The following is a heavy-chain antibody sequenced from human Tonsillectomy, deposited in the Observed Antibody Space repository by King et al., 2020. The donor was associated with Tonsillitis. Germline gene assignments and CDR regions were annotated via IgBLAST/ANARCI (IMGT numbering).Heavy chain of an antibody. V-gene: IGHV3-23*04. D-gene: IGHD2-15*01. J-gene: IGHJ6*03. CDR3: AKNPAQIVVVVAAHYYYYMDV. CDR1: GFTFSSYA. Sequence: QLVQSGGGLVQPGGSLRLSCAASGFTFSSYAMSWVRQAPGKGLEWVSAISGSGGSTYYADSVKGRFTISRDNSKNTLYLQMNSLRAEDTAVYYFAKNPAQIVVVVAAHYYYYMDVWGKGTPVTVSS. CDR2: ISGSGGST.